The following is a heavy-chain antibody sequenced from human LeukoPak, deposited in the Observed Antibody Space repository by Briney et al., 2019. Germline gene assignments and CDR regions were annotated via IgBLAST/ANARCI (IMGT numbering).Heavy chain of an antibody. CDR3: ARDLTIAARPEGY. CDR1: GYTFTGYY. Sequence: ASVKVSCKASGYTFTGYYMHWVRQAPGQGLEWMGWINPNSGGTNCAQKFQGRVTMTRDTSISTAYMELSRLRSDDTAVYYCARDLTIAARPEGYWGQGTLVTVSS. J-gene: IGHJ4*02. D-gene: IGHD6-6*01. CDR2: INPNSGGT. V-gene: IGHV1-2*02.